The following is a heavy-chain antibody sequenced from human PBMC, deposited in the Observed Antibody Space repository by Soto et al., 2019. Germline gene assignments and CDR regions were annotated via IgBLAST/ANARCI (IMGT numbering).Heavy chain of an antibody. D-gene: IGHD3-22*01. J-gene: IGHJ3*02. CDR3: ARDLGGSNYYDSSGYADAFDI. Sequence: QVQLVQSGAEMKKPGASVKVSCKASGYIFTDYAIHWVRQAPGERLEWMGWINTGNGNTKYSQKFQGRVTITRDTSASTASMDLSSLRSEDTAVYYCARDLGGSNYYDSSGYADAFDIWGQGTMVTVSS. CDR1: GYIFTDYA. CDR2: INTGNGNT. V-gene: IGHV1-3*04.